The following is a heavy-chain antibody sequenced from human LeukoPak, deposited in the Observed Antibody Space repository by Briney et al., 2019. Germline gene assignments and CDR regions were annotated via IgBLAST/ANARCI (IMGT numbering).Heavy chain of an antibody. V-gene: IGHV1-46*01. CDR2: INPSGGST. CDR3: ARARGGYDYFDY. D-gene: IGHD5-12*01. CDR1: GYTFTSYY. Sequence: ASVKVSCKASGYTFTSYYMHWVRQAPGQGLECMGIINPSGGSTSYAQKFQGRVTMTRDTSTSTVYMELSSLRSEDTAVYYCARARGGYDYFDYWGQGTLVTVSS. J-gene: IGHJ4*02.